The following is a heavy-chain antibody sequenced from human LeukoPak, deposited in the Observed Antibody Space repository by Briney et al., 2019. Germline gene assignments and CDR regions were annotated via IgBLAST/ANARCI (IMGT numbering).Heavy chain of an antibody. V-gene: IGHV3-7*01. CDR1: GFTFSSYW. Sequence: PGGSLRLSCAASGFTFSSYWMSWVRQAPGKGLEWVANIKQDGSEKYYVDSVKGRFTISRDNAKNSLYLQMNSLRAEDTAVYYCARDGLSSGRYTYNWFDPWGQGTLVTVSS. CDR2: IKQDGSEK. CDR3: ARDGLSSGRYTYNWFDP. D-gene: IGHD6-19*01. J-gene: IGHJ5*02.